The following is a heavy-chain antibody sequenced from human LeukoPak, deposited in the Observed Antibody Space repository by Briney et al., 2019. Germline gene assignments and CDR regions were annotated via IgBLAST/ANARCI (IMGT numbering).Heavy chain of an antibody. J-gene: IGHJ4*02. CDR3: ARRGYASYSSSWTPFFDY. CDR2: IYTSGST. Sequence: SETLSLTCTVSGGSISSYYWSWIRQPPGKRLEWIGYIYTSGSTNYNPSLKSRVTISVDTSKNQFSLKLSSVTAADTAVYYCARRGYASYSSSWTPFFDYWGQGTLVTVSS. D-gene: IGHD6-13*01. CDR1: GGSISSYY. V-gene: IGHV4-4*09.